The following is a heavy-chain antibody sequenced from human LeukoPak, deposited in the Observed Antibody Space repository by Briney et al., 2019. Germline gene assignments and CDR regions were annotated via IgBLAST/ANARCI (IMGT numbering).Heavy chain of an antibody. CDR3: AADDDYNYMDV. CDR2: IIPIFGTA. J-gene: IGHJ6*03. CDR1: GGTFSSYA. V-gene: IGHV1-69*05. D-gene: IGHD1-1*01. Sequence: SVKLSCKASGGTFSSYAISWVRQAPGQGLEWMGGIIPIFGTANYAQKFQGRVTITTDESTSTAYMELSSLRSEDTAVYCCAADDDYNYMDVWGKGTTVTVSS.